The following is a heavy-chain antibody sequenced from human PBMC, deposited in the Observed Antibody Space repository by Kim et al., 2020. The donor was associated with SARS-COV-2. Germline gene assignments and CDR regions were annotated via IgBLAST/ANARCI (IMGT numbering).Heavy chain of an antibody. CDR3: ARFGSNWYPEYFDY. V-gene: IGHV4-59*01. J-gene: IGHJ4*02. D-gene: IGHD6-13*01. Sequence: NPSLKSRVAISLDTSKNQFSLKLTSVTAADTAVYYCARFGSNWYPEYFDYWGQGTLVTVSS.